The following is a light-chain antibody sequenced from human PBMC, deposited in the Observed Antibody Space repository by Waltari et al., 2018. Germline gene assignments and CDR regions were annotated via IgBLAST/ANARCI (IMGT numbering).Light chain of an antibody. Sequence: QSALTQPRSVSGSPGQSVTISCTGTSSDVGVYNYVSWYHQYPGKAPKLRIYDVNKRPAGVPDRCSGTKSCNTASLTISGLQAEDEADYHCCSYADGYTPYVFGAGTKVTVL. J-gene: IGLJ1*01. V-gene: IGLV2-11*01. CDR1: SSDVGVYNY. CDR2: DVN. CDR3: CSYADGYTPYV.